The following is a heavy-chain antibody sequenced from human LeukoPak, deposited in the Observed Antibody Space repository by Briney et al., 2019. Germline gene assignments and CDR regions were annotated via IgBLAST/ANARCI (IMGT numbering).Heavy chain of an antibody. CDR2: IYYSGST. J-gene: IGHJ2*01. CDR1: GGSISGYY. Sequence: SETLFLTCTVSGGSISGYYWIWIRQPPGKGLEWIGYIYYSGSTNYNPPLKSRVTISVDTSKDQFSLKLSSVTAADTAVYYCARVGTSGYFSPHWYFDLWGRGTLVTVSS. D-gene: IGHD3-22*01. V-gene: IGHV4-59*01. CDR3: ARVGTSGYFSPHWYFDL.